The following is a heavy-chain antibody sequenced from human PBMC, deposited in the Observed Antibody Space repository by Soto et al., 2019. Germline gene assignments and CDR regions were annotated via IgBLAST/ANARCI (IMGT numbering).Heavy chain of an antibody. CDR1: GGSFSGYY. J-gene: IGHJ6*03. V-gene: IGHV4-34*01. Sequence: SETLSLTCAVNGGSFSGYYWSWIRQPPGKGLEWIGEINHSGSTNYNPSLKSRVTISVDTSKNQFTLKLSSVTAADTAVYYCERGMRSGYNYYYYYMDVWGKGNTVTVSS. CDR2: INHSGST. D-gene: IGHD3-3*01. CDR3: ERGMRSGYNYYYYYMDV.